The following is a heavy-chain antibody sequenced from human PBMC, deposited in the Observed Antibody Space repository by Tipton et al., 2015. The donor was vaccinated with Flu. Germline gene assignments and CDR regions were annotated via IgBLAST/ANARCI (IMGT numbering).Heavy chain of an antibody. J-gene: IGHJ5*02. D-gene: IGHD3-10*01. Sequence: PGLVKPSETLSLTCTVSGGSISSYYWSWIRQPPGKGLEWIGYIYYSGSTNYNPSLKSRVTISVDMSKNQFSLNRSSVTAADTAVYYCARALVITTTMGGDWFDPWGQGTLVTVSS. CDR2: IYYSGST. CDR1: GGSISSYY. CDR3: ARALVITTTMGGDWFDP. V-gene: IGHV4-59*01.